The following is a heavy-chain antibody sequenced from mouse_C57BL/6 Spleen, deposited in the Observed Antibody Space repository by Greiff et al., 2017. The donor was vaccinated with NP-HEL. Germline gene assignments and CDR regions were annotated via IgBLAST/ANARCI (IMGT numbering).Heavy chain of an antibody. CDR1: GYTFTNYW. V-gene: IGHV1-63*01. D-gene: IGHD1-1*01. CDR2: IYPGGGYT. CDR3: SRRDYYGSSFGGYFDV. Sequence: QVQLQQSGAELVRPGTSVKMSCKASGYTFTNYWIGWAKQRPGHGLEWIGDIYPGGGYTNYNEKFKGKATLTADKSSSTAYMQFSSLTSEDSAIYYGSRRDYYGSSFGGYFDVWGTGTTVTVSS. J-gene: IGHJ1*03.